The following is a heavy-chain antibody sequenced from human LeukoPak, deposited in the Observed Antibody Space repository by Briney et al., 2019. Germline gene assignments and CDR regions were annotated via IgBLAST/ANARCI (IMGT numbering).Heavy chain of an antibody. J-gene: IGHJ6*02. CDR2: IKQDGSEK. D-gene: IGHD6-13*01. V-gene: IGHV3-7*05. Sequence: GGSLRLSCAASGFTFSSYWMHWVRQTPEKGLEWVANIKQDGSEKVYVDSVKGRFTISRDNAQTSLYLHMNSLRAEDTAVYYRARDPYSSSWSYGMDVWGQGTTVTVSS. CDR3: ARDPYSSSWSYGMDV. CDR1: GFTFSSYW.